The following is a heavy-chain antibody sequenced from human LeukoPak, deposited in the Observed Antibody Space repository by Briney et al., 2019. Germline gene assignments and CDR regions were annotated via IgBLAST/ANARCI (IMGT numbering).Heavy chain of an antibody. CDR1: GGSISSGGYY. J-gene: IGHJ6*02. Sequence: PSQTLSLTCTVSGGSISSGGYYWSWIRQHPGKGLEWIGYIYYSGSTYYNPSLKSRVTISVDTSKNQFSLKLSSVTAADTAVYYCARFGQKGVPAAMPYGMDVWGQGTTVTVSS. V-gene: IGHV4-31*03. D-gene: IGHD2-2*01. CDR3: ARFGQKGVPAAMPYGMDV. CDR2: IYYSGST.